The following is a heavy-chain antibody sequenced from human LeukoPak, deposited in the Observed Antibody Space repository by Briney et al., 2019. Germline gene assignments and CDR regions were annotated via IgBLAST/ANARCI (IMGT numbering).Heavy chain of an antibody. CDR2: IKSKTDGGTT. D-gene: IGHD5-12*01. V-gene: IGHV3-15*01. CDR3: TRDGYSGYEGLYDY. Sequence: GGSLRRSCAASGFTFINTWMSWVREAPGKGLEWVGRIKSKTDGGTTDYAAPVKGRFIISRDDSKNTLYLQMNSLKTEDTAVYYCTRDGYSGYEGLYDYWGQGTLVTVSS. CDR1: GFTFINTW. J-gene: IGHJ4*02.